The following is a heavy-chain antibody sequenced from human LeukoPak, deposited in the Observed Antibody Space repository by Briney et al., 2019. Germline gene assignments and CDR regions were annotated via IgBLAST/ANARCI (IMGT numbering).Heavy chain of an antibody. V-gene: IGHV3-7*03. CDR1: GFTFSNYW. J-gene: IGHJ4*02. CDR2: IKEDGSDK. Sequence: PGGSLRLACAASGFTFSNYWMSWVRQTPGKGLEWVANIKEDGSDKYYVDSLKGRFTISRDNAKNSLYLQMNSLRAEDTAVYYCAKDRTTQAYWGQGTLVTVSS. D-gene: IGHD1-1*01. CDR3: AKDRTTQAY.